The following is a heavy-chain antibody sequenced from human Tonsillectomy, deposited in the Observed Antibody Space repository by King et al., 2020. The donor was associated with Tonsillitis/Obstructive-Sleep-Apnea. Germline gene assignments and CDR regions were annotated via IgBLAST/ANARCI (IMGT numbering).Heavy chain of an antibody. D-gene: IGHD3-16*01. CDR3: ARDHTYLQSFAYYDALDI. CDR1: GFTFSSFW. J-gene: IGHJ3*02. CDR2: INNGGSEK. Sequence: VQLVESGGGLVQTGGSLRLSCAASGFTFSSFWMTWFRRAPGKGLCWVSNINNGGSEKSSVDSVMGRFTISRDNAKNSLYLQMNSLRAEDTAVYCCARDHTYLQSFAYYDALDIWGQGTLVTVSS. V-gene: IGHV3-7*01.